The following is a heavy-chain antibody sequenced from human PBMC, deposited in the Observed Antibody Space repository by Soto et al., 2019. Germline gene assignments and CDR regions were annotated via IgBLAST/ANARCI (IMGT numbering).Heavy chain of an antibody. J-gene: IGHJ6*02. V-gene: IGHV5-51*01. CDR3: ARDKRGYSYGLYHYGMDV. D-gene: IGHD5-18*01. CDR1: GYSFTSYW. Sequence: PGESLKISCKGSGYSFTSYWIGWVRQMPGKGLEWMGIIYPGDSDTRYSPSFQGQVTISADKSISTAYLQWSSLKASDTAVYYCARDKRGYSYGLYHYGMDVWGQGTTVTVSS. CDR2: IYPGDSDT.